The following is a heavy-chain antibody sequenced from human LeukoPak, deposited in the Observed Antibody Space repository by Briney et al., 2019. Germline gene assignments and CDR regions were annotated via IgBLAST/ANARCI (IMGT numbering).Heavy chain of an antibody. CDR1: GGTFSSYA. CDR2: IIPIFGTA. D-gene: IGHD2-15*01. V-gene: IGHV1-69*01. CDR3: ARINCSGGSCYPWDAFDI. J-gene: IGHJ3*02. Sequence: SVKVSCKASGGTFSSYAISWVRQAPGQGLEWMGGIIPIFGTANYAQKFQGRVTITADESTSTAYMELSSLRSEDTAVYYCARINCSGGSCYPWDAFDIWGQGTMVTVSS.